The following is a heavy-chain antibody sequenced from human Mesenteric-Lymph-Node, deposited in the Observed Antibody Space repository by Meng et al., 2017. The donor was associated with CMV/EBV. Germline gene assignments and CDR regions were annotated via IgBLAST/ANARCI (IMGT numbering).Heavy chain of an antibody. Sequence: LRLSCSVSGGSITSGAYYWSWVRQHPGKGLEWIGYIYYTGGTDYNPSLKSRVTISGDATKNQLSLNLRSVTAADTALYYCARHRSLTGISGWFDPWGQGTLVTVSS. D-gene: IGHD3-9*01. V-gene: IGHV4-31*03. CDR3: ARHRSLTGISGWFDP. J-gene: IGHJ5*02. CDR2: IYYTGGT. CDR1: GGSITSGAYY.